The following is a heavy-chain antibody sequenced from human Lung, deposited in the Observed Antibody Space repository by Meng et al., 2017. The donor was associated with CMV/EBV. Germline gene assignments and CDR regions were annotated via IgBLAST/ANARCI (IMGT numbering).Heavy chain of an antibody. CDR2: ISSSGSTI. CDR1: GFTFSDYY. D-gene: IGHD2-21*01. CDR3: ARDRCGGDCYLHDY. V-gene: IGHV3-11*01. J-gene: IGHJ4*02. Sequence: SLKISCAASGFTFSDYYMSWIRQAPGKGLEWVSYISSSGSTIYYADSVKGRFTISRDNAKNSLYLQMNSLRAEDTAVFYCARDRCGGDCYLHDYWGQGXLVTVSS.